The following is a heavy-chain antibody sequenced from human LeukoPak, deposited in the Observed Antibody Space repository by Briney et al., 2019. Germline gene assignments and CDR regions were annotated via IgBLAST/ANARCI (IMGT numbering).Heavy chain of an antibody. Sequence: ASVKVSCKASEYTFTGYYMHWVRQAPGQGLEWMGWINPNSGGTNYAQKFQGRVTMTEDTSTDTAYMELSSLRSEDTAVYYCATARFGELFTFDYWGQGTLVTVSS. CDR2: INPNSGGT. V-gene: IGHV1-2*02. CDR3: ATARFGELFTFDY. J-gene: IGHJ4*02. CDR1: EYTFTGYY. D-gene: IGHD3-10*01.